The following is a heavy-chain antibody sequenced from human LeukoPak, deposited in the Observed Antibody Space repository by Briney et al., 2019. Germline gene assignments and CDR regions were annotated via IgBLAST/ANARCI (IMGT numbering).Heavy chain of an antibody. V-gene: IGHV1-69*13. CDR1: GGTFSSYA. CDR3: ARGYSGSYCLDY. Sequence: SVKVSCKASGGTFSSYAISWVRQAPGQGLEWMGGIIPIFGTANYAQKFQGRVTITADESTSTAYMELSSLRSEDTAVYYCARGYSGSYCLDYWGQGTLVTVSS. CDR2: IIPIFGTA. D-gene: IGHD1-26*01. J-gene: IGHJ4*02.